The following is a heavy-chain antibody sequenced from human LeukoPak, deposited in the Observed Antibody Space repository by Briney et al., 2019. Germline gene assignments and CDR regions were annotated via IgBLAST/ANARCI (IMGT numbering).Heavy chain of an antibody. Sequence: PSETVSLTCTVSGGSISSGDYYWSWIRQPPGKGLEWIGYIYYSGSTYYNPSLKSRVTISVDTSKNQFSLKLSSVTAADTAVYYCARDHPYYDSSGYYHYFDYWGQGTLVTVSS. CDR3: ARDHPYYDSSGYYHYFDY. J-gene: IGHJ4*02. V-gene: IGHV4-30-4*01. D-gene: IGHD3-22*01. CDR1: GGSISSGDYY. CDR2: IYYSGST.